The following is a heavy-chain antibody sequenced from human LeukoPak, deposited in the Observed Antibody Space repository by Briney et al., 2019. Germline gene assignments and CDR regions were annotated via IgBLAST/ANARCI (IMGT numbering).Heavy chain of an antibody. V-gene: IGHV3-53*01. CDR3: ASGDGYLQPY. J-gene: IGHJ4*02. CDR1: GFTVSSNY. D-gene: IGHD2-21*01. Sequence: GGSLRLSCAASGFTVSSNYMSWVRQAPGKGLEWVSIIHYDGKIRYAGSVGGRFTIYRDDSENTLFLQMNSLRVDDTAVYFCASGDGYLQPYWGQGTLVTVSS. CDR2: IHYDGKI.